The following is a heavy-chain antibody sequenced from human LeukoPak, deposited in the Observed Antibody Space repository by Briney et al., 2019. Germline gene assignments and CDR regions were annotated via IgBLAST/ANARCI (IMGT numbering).Heavy chain of an antibody. CDR2: INPSGGST. V-gene: IGHV1-46*01. CDR3: ARDVLDGDTDDY. D-gene: IGHD2-8*02. CDR1: GYTFTSYY. J-gene: IGHJ4*02. Sequence: GASVKVSCKASGYTFTSYYMHWVRQAPGQGLEWMGIINPSGGSTSYAQKFQGRVTMTRDMSTSTVYMELSRLRSDDTAVYYCARDVLDGDTDDYWGQGTLVTVSS.